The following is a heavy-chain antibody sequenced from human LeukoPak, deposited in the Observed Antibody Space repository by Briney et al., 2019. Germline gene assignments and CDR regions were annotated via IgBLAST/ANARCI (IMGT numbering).Heavy chain of an antibody. D-gene: IGHD3-10*01. V-gene: IGHV3-74*01. CDR2: MNSDGSST. CDR3: ARDYSGSGSFDY. Sequence: PGRSLRLSCAASGFTFSGYWMHWVRQAPGKGLVWVSGMNSDGSSTSYADSVKGRFTISRDNAKNTLYLQMNSLRDDDTAVYYCARDYSGSGSFDYWGQGTLVTVSS. CDR1: GFTFSGYW. J-gene: IGHJ4*02.